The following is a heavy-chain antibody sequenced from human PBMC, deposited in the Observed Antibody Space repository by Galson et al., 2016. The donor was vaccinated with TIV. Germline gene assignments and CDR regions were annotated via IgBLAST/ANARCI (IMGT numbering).Heavy chain of an antibody. V-gene: IGHV3-23*01. Sequence: LRLSCAASGFTFSSYAMSWVRQAPGKGLEWVSAISGSGATTYYADSVKGRFTISRDNSKNTLYLQMNSLRAEDTALYYCAKAAGSGSSWRFDYWGQGTPVTVSS. CDR2: ISGSGATT. CDR1: GFTFSSYA. CDR3: AKAAGSGSSWRFDY. D-gene: IGHD6-13*01. J-gene: IGHJ4*02.